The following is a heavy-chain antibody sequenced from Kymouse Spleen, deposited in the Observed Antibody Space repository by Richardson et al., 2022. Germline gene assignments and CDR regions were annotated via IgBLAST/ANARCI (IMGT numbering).Heavy chain of an antibody. Sequence: QVQLQESGPGLVKPSGTLSLTCAVSGGSISSSNWWSWVRQPPGKGLEWIGEIYHSGSTNYNPSLKSRVTISVDKSKNQFSLKLSSVTAADTAVYYCARWGYYGSGSYSLGWFDPWGQGTLVTVSS. D-gene: IGHD3-10*01. CDR1: GGSISSSNW. CDR3: ARWGYYGSGSYSLGWFDP. J-gene: IGHJ5*02. CDR2: IYHSGST. V-gene: IGHV4-4*02.